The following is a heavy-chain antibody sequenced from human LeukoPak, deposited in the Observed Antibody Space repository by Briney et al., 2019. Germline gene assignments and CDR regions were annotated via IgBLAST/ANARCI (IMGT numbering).Heavy chain of an antibody. CDR1: GGSISSYY. Sequence: SETLSLTCTVSGGSISSYYWSWIRQPPGKGLEWIGYIYYSGSTNYNPSLKSRVTISVDTSKNQFSLKLSSVTAADTAVYYCARYYGSGTELFDYWGQGTLVTVSS. J-gene: IGHJ4*02. CDR3: ARYYGSGTELFDY. CDR2: IYYSGST. V-gene: IGHV4-59*01. D-gene: IGHD3-10*01.